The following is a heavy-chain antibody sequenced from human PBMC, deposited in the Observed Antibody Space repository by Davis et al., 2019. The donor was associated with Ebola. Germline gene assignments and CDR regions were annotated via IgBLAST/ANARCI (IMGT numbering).Heavy chain of an antibody. J-gene: IGHJ6*04. D-gene: IGHD6-19*01. Sequence: AASVKVSCKASGYSFTGHYIHWVRQAPGQGLEWMGRINPYSGGPNYAQKFQGRVTMTRDASISTAYMELSRVRSDDTAVYYCVKQSDTSGWNPLYAWLGAMDVWGRGTTVTVSS. V-gene: IGHV1-2*06. CDR2: INPYSGGP. CDR1: GYSFTGHY. CDR3: VKQSDTSGWNPLYAWLGAMDV.